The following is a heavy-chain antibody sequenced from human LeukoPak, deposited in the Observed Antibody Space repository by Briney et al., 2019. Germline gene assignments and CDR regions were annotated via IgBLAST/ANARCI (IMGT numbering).Heavy chain of an antibody. V-gene: IGHV3-23*01. CDR1: GFTFSSYA. CDR2: ICGGGGST. J-gene: IGHJ4*02. Sequence: GGSLRLSCAASGFTFSSYAMSWVRQAPGKGLEWVSAICGGGGSTYYADSVKGRFTISRDNSKNTLYLQMNSLRAEDTAVYYCAKLVTGVYYFDYWGQGTLVTVSS. CDR3: AKLVTGVYYFDY. D-gene: IGHD4-23*01.